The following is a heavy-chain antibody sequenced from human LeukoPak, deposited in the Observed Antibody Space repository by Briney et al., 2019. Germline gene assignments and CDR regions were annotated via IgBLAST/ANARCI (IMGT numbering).Heavy chain of an antibody. CDR1: GGSISSSSYY. J-gene: IGHJ6*03. V-gene: IGHV4-39*07. CDR3: ARVYYYYYMDV. CDR2: IYYSGST. Sequence: SSETLSLTCTVSGGSISSSSYYWGWIRQPPGKGLEWIGSIYYSGSTYYNPSLKSRVTISVDTSKNQFSLKLSSVTAADTAVYYCARVYYYYYMDVWGKGTTVTVSS.